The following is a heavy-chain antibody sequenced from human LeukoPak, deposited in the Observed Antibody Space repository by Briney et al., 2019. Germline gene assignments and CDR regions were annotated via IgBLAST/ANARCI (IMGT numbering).Heavy chain of an antibody. D-gene: IGHD6-13*01. J-gene: IGHJ4*02. CDR3: ARDRSNWYYFDY. Sequence: GGSLRLSCAASGFTFSSYWMHWVRQAPGKGPVWVSRINSDGSSTSYADSVKGRFTISRDSAKNTLYLQMNSLRVEDTAVYYCARDRSNWYYFDYWGQGTLVTVSS. CDR1: GFTFSSYW. CDR2: INSDGSST. V-gene: IGHV3-74*01.